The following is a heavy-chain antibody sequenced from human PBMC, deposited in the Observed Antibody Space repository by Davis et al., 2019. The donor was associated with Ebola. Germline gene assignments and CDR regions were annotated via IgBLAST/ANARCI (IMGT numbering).Heavy chain of an antibody. D-gene: IGHD3-10*01. CDR3: ASGGGKYGMDV. CDR1: GFTFSSYG. Sequence: PGGSLRLSCAASGFTFSSYGMHWVRQAPGKGLEWVSSISSSSYIYYADSVKGRFTISRDNAKNSLYLQMNSLRAEDTAVYYCASGGGKYGMDVWGQGTTVTVSS. CDR2: ISSSSYI. V-gene: IGHV3-21*01. J-gene: IGHJ6*02.